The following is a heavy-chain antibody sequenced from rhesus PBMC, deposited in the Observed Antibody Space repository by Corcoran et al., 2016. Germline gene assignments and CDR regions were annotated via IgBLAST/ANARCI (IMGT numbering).Heavy chain of an antibody. CDR1: GGSISDSYY. V-gene: IGHV4S9*01. CDR2: IYVNTPGT. CDR3: ARDRYNRFDV. Sequence: QVQLQESGPGLVKPSETLSLTCAVSGGSISDSYYWNWIRQPPGKGLRRIGNIYVNTPGTAYNPSLKVRVTISKDTPKTQFFLKLSSVTAADTAVDYCARDRYNRFDVWGAGVLVTVSS. J-gene: IGHJ5-1*01.